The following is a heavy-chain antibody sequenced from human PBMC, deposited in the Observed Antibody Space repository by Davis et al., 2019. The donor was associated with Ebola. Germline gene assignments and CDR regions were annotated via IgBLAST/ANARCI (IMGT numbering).Heavy chain of an antibody. V-gene: IGHV3-30*04. Sequence: GGSLTLSCAASGFTFSSYAMHRVRQAPGKGMEWVAVISYDGSNKYYADSVKGRFTISRDNSKNTLYLQMNSLRAEDTAVYYCARGPPTHYDSSGYYYYYYGMDVCGQGTTVTVSS. CDR3: ARGPPTHYDSSGYYYYYYGMDV. D-gene: IGHD3-22*01. CDR2: ISYDGSNK. CDR1: GFTFSSYA. J-gene: IGHJ6*02.